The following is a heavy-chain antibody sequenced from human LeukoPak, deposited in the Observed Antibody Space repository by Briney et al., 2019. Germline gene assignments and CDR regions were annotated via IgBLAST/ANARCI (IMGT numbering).Heavy chain of an antibody. D-gene: IGHD3-22*01. CDR2: TYYSGST. V-gene: IGHV4-59*01. Sequence: SETLSLTCTVAGGSISRYYWSWIRQPPGKGLEWIGYTYYSGSTNYNPSLKSRVTISVDTSKNQFSLKLSSVTAADTAVYYCARGPLYYYDSSGYYSDYWGQGTLVTVSS. CDR3: ARGPLYYYDSSGYYSDY. J-gene: IGHJ4*02. CDR1: GGSISRYY.